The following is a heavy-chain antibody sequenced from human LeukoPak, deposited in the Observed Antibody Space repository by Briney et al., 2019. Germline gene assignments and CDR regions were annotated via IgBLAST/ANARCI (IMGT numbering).Heavy chain of an antibody. Sequence: PSETLSLTCTVSGGSISSYYWSWIRQPPGKGLELIGYIYYSGSTNYNPSLKSRVTISVDTSKNQFSLKLSSVTAADTAVYYCAREKRYCSSTSCHRDAFDIWGQGTMVTVSS. CDR3: AREKRYCSSTSCHRDAFDI. D-gene: IGHD2-2*01. V-gene: IGHV4-59*01. J-gene: IGHJ3*02. CDR1: GGSISSYY. CDR2: IYYSGST.